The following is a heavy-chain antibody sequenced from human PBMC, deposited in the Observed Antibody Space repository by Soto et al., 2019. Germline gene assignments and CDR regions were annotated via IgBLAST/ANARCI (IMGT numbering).Heavy chain of an antibody. CDR1: GYTFTSSG. V-gene: IGHV1-18*01. CDR2: ISSDNVNT. J-gene: IGHJ4*02. Sequence: ASVKVSCKASGYTFTSSGISWVRQAPGQGLEWMGWISSDNVNTNYAQHLQGRVSMTTDTSTSTAYMELRSLRSDDTAVYYCARIVVVSGRRYFDYWGQGTLVTVSS. D-gene: IGHD3-22*01. CDR3: ARIVVVSGRRYFDY.